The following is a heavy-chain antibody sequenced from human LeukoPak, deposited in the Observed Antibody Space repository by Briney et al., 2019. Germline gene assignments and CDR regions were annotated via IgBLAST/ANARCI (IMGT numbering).Heavy chain of an antibody. CDR1: VGSIISSNYY. J-gene: IGHJ4*02. CDR2: IYYSGRT. D-gene: IGHD3-10*01. CDR3: ARAPYYGSGLRSFDY. V-gene: IGHV4-39*01. Sequence: SETLSLTCTVSVGSIISSNYYWGWIRQPPGKGLEWIGSIYYSGRTYYNPSLKSRVTISVDTSKNQFSLKLSSVTAADTAVYYCARAPYYGSGLRSFDYWGQGTLVTVSS.